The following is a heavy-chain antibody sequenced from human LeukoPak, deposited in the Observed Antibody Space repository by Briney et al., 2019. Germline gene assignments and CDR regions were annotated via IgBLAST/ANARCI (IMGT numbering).Heavy chain of an antibody. V-gene: IGHV3-23*01. CDR2: ISGSGDRT. D-gene: IGHD3-10*01. CDR3: AKGYYGSGSYGWFDY. J-gene: IGHJ4*02. Sequence: GGSLRLSCAASGFTFSTYGMTWVRRAPGNGLEWVSTISGSGDRTYYADSVKGRFTISRDNSKNTLFLHMNSLRAEDTAVYSCAKGYYGSGSYGWFDYWGQGTLVTVSS. CDR1: GFTFSTYG.